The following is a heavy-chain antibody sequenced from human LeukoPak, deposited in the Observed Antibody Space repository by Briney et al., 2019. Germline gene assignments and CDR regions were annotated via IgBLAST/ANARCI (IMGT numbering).Heavy chain of an antibody. V-gene: IGHV3-48*01. Sequence: GRSLRLSCAASGFTFSGYSMKWVRQAPGKGLEWVSHISSSGSTKYYADSVKGRFTISRDNAKNSLYLQMNSLRVEDTAVYYCARTPQAVLWFGEPRGWGQGTLVTVSS. CDR2: ISSSGSTK. CDR1: GFTFSGYS. D-gene: IGHD3-10*01. CDR3: ARTPQAVLWFGEPRG. J-gene: IGHJ4*02.